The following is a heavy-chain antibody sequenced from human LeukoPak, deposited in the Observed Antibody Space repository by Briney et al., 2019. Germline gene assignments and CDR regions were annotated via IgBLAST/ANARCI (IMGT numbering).Heavy chain of an antibody. CDR2: ISWNSGSI. CDR3: AKGGIAVAAPNWFDP. CDR1: GFTFDDYA. D-gene: IGHD6-19*01. V-gene: IGHV3-9*01. J-gene: IGHJ5*02. Sequence: PGGSLRLSCAASGFTFDDYAMHWVRQAPGKGLEWVSGISWNSGSIGYADSVKGRFTISRDNAKNSLYLQMNNLRAEDTALYYCAKGGIAVAAPNWFDPWGQGTLVTVSS.